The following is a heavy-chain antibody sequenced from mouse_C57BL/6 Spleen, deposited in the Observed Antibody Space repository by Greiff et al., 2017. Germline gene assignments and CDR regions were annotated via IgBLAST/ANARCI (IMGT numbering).Heavy chain of an antibody. J-gene: IGHJ2*01. V-gene: IGHV1-59*01. Sequence: QVQLQQPGAELVRPGTSVKLSCKASGYTFTSYWMPWVKQRPGQGLAWIGVIDPSDSYTNYTQKFKGKATFTVDTSSSTPYMQLSSLTSEDSAVFNCARKTLTAQAYCLDYWGQGTTLTVSS. CDR1: GYTFTSYW. CDR3: ARKTLTAQAYCLDY. CDR2: IDPSDSYT. D-gene: IGHD3-2*02.